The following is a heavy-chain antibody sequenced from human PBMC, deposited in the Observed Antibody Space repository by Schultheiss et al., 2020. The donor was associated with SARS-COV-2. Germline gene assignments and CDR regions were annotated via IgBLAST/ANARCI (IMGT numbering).Heavy chain of an antibody. CDR1: GFTVSSNY. Sequence: GGSLRLSCAASGFTVSSNYMSWVRQAPGKGLEWVSVIYSGGNTYYADSVKGRFTISRDNSKNTLYLQMNSLRAEDTAMYYCARDQRRNYYGSGSYGYFDYWGQGTLVTVSS. CDR2: IYSGGNT. V-gene: IGHV3-66*02. J-gene: IGHJ4*02. D-gene: IGHD3-10*01. CDR3: ARDQRRNYYGSGSYGYFDY.